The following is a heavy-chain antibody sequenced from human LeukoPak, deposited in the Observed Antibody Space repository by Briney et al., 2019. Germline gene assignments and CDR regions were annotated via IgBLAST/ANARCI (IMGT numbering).Heavy chain of an antibody. V-gene: IGHV1-18*01. J-gene: IGHJ4*02. D-gene: IGHD1-14*01. CDR1: GYTFSNYV. CDR3: SRSPGVDIPTGGGILDH. Sequence: ASVKVSCKASGYTFSNYVVSWVRQAPGQGLEWMGWINAYNGNTNYAQRVQGRVTMTTDTSTSTAYMELRSLRSDDTAVYFCSRSPGVDIPTGGGILDHWGQGTLVTVSS. CDR2: INAYNGNT.